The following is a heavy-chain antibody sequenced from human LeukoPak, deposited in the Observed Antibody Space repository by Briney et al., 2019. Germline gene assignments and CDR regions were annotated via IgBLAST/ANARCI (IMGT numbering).Heavy chain of an antibody. V-gene: IGHV4-38-2*02. CDR1: GYSISSGYY. CDR2: IYHSGST. CDR3: ARKRGYSYFDY. Sequence: SETLSLTCTVSGYSISSGYYWGWIRQPPGKGLEWIGSIYHSGSTYYNPSLKSRVTISVDTSKNQFSLKLSSVTAADTAVYYCARKRGYSYFDYWGQGTLVTVSS. D-gene: IGHD5-18*01. J-gene: IGHJ4*02.